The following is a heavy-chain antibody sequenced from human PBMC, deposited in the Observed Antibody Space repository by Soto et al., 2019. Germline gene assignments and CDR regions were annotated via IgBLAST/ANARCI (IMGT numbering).Heavy chain of an antibody. CDR1: GFSLTTSGVG. CDR2: IYWDDDK. Sequence: QITLQESGPTLVKPTQTLTLTCTFSGFSLTTSGVGVGWIRQPPGKALELLALIYWDDDKRYSPSLKPRLTITKDPAKNQVVLTMTKIDPPDTATYFCAHRTTTVTWWFDPWGQGTLVTVSS. D-gene: IGHD4-17*01. V-gene: IGHV2-5*02. J-gene: IGHJ5*02. CDR3: AHRTTTVTWWFDP.